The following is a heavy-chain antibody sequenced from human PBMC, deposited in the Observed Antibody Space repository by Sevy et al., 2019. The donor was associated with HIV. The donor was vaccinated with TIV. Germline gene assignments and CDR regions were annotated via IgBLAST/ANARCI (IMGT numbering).Heavy chain of an antibody. V-gene: IGHV1-69*13. CDR3: ARSSRYYGSGTNWFDP. Sequence: ASVKVSCKASGGTFSSYAISWVRQAPGQGLEWMGGIIPIFGTANDAQKFQGRVTITADESTSTAYMELSSLRSEDTAVYYCARSSRYYGSGTNWFDPWGQGTLVTVSS. CDR1: GGTFSSYA. D-gene: IGHD3-10*01. J-gene: IGHJ5*02. CDR2: IIPIFGTA.